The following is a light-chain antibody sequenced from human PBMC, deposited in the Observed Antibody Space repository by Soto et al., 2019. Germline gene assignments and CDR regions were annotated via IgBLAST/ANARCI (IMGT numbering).Light chain of an antibody. CDR2: DAS. V-gene: IGKV3-11*01. CDR3: HQRSNWPLT. CDR1: QSVFSS. J-gene: IGKJ4*01. Sequence: EIVLTQSPVTLSLSPGERATLSCRASQSVFSSLAWYQQKPGQAPMLLIYDASTRATAIPARFRGSGSGTDFTLTISSLEPEDFAVYYCHQRSNWPLTFGGGTKVEIK.